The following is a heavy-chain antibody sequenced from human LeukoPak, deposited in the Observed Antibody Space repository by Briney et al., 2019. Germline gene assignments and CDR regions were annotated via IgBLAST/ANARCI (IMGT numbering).Heavy chain of an antibody. V-gene: IGHV4-59*01. J-gene: IGHJ4*02. CDR1: GGSISGYY. CDR3: ARTRTYLDY. CDR2: ISDTGTT. D-gene: IGHD1-7*01. Sequence: SETLSLTCIVSGGSISGYYWSWIRQPPGRGLEWIGYISDTGTTIYNPSLKNRLSMLVDTSKNHFYLNLTSVTAADTAIYYCARTRTYLDYWGQGALVTVSS.